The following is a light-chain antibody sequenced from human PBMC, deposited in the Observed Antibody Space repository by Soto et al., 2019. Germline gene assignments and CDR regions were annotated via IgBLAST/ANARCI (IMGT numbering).Light chain of an antibody. CDR3: QQYNSYS. V-gene: IGKV3-11*01. CDR1: QSVSSY. CDR2: DAS. Sequence: EIVLTQSPATLSLSPGERATPSCRASQSVSSYLAWYQQKPGQAPRLLIYDASNRATGIPARFSGSGSGTDFTLTISSLQPDDFATYYCQQYNSYSFGQGTKVDI. J-gene: IGKJ1*01.